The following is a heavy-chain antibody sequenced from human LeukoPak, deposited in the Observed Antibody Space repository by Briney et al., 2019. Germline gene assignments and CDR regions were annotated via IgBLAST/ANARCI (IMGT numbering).Heavy chain of an antibody. V-gene: IGHV3-23*05. J-gene: IGHJ4*02. CDR3: ARERRSFSLVRGVSAAFDY. CDR2: ITSSYIRE. Sequence: GGSLRLSCAASGFTFSSYALNWVRQAPGKGLEWVSAITSSYIREHYADSVKGRFTISRDNSKNTLYLQLDSLRAEDTAVYYCARERRSFSLVRGVSAAFDYWGQGALVTVSS. D-gene: IGHD3-10*01. CDR1: GFTFSSYA.